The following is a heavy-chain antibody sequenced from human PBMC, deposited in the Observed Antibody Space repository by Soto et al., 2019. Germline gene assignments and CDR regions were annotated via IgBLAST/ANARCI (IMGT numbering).Heavy chain of an antibody. CDR3: ENTARRSYSSSGSVDY. D-gene: IGHD6-13*01. V-gene: IGHV3-23*01. CDR2: ISGSGGST. CDR1: GFTFSSYA. Sequence: GGSLRLSCADSGFTFSSYAMSWVRQAPGKGLEWVSAISGSGGSTYYADSVKGRCTISRDNSKNTLDLQINSLRAEGTTVYYCENTARRSYSSSGSVDYWGQGTLVTVSS. J-gene: IGHJ4*02.